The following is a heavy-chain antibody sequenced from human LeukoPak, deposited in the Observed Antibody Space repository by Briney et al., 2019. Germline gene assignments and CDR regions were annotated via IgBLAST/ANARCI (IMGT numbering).Heavy chain of an antibody. Sequence: GGSLRLSCAASGFTFDDYGMSWVRQAPGKGLEWVSGISGSGDNTYYADSVKGRFTISRDNSKNTLYLQMNSLRAEDTAVYYCAKVIGPLGYCSGGSCPPDYWGQGTLVTVSS. CDR3: AKVIGPLGYCSGGSCPPDY. J-gene: IGHJ4*02. V-gene: IGHV3-23*01. CDR1: GFTFDDYG. D-gene: IGHD2-15*01. CDR2: ISGSGDNT.